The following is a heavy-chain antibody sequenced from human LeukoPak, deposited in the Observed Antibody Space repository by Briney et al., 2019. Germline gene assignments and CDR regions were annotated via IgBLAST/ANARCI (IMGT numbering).Heavy chain of an antibody. D-gene: IGHD3-16*02. J-gene: IGHJ4*02. CDR2: ISGSGGST. V-gene: IGHV3-23*01. CDR3: AKGSMITFGGVIVDYFDY. Sequence: GGSLRLSCAASGFTFSSYAMSWVRQAPGKGLEWVSAISGSGGSTYYADSVKGRFTISRDNSKNTLYLQMNSLRAEDTAVYYCAKGSMITFGGVIVDYFDYWGQGTLVTVSS. CDR1: GFTFSSYA.